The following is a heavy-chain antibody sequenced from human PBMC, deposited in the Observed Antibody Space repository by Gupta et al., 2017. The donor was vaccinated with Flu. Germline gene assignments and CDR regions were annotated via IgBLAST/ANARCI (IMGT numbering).Heavy chain of an antibody. V-gene: IGHV3-21*01. CDR3: ARDDGATARQSGMDV. D-gene: IGHD5-12*01. CDR2: ISRTSSHT. CDR1: GFTFGNFD. Sequence: EVQLEESGGGLVRPGGSLRLSCPASGFTFGNFDVNWVRLAPGKGLEWVSYISRTSSHTYYADSVKGRFTISRDNAQNSLFLQMNYLRAEDTAIYYCARDDGATARQSGMDVWGQGTTVAVSS. J-gene: IGHJ6*02.